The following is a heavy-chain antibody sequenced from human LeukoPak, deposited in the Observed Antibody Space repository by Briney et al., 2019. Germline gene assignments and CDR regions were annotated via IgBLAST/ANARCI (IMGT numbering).Heavy chain of an antibody. V-gene: IGHV3-48*01. D-gene: IGHD2-8*02. J-gene: IGHJ4*02. CDR2: IGSSGGTI. Sequence: GSLRLSCVASGFTFTTYSMNWVRQAPGKGLEWVSYIGSSGGTIHYADSVRGRFTISRDNAKNSLFLQMNSLRAEDTAIYYCATYRQVLLPFESWGQGTLVTVSS. CDR1: GFTFTTYS. CDR3: ATYRQVLLPFES.